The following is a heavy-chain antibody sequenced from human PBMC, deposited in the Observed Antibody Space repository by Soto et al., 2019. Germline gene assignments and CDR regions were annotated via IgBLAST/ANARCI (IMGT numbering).Heavy chain of an antibody. CDR3: ARLRPYDSSGYYPHWYFDL. V-gene: IGHV1-18*01. D-gene: IGHD3-22*01. Sequence: QVQLVQPGAEVKKPGASVKVSCKASGYTLTSYGISWVRQAPGQGLEWMGWISAYNGNTNYAQKLQGRVTMTTDTSTSTAYMELRSLRSDDTAVYYCARLRPYDSSGYYPHWYFDLWGRGTLVTVSS. J-gene: IGHJ2*01. CDR1: GYTLTSYG. CDR2: ISAYNGNT.